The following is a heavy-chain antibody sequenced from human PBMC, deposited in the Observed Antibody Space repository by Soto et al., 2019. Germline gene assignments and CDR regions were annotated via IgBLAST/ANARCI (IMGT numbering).Heavy chain of an antibody. V-gene: IGHV3-33*01. CDR1: GFTFSSYG. CDR3: ARDCAGYSSGWYQRGGFDY. Sequence: QVQLVESGGGVVQPGRSLRLSCAASGFTFSSYGMHWVRQAPGKGLEWVAVIWYDGSNKYYADSVKGRFTISRANSKNTLDLQMYRLGAEDTAVYYCARDCAGYSSGWYQRGGFDYWGQGTLVTVSA. D-gene: IGHD6-19*01. J-gene: IGHJ4*02. CDR2: IWYDGSNK.